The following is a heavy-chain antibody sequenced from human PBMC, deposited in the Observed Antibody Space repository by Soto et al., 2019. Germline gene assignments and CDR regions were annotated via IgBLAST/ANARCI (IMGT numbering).Heavy chain of an antibody. CDR1: GGILSGGCNI. CDR2: VHHTGCT. V-gene: IGHV4-30-2*01. CDR3: ARTDVYTSQGAYFAS. D-gene: IGHD1-20*01. Sequence: SGGILSGGCNIVCCLLLETEKCLEWIVYVHHTGCTYYTPSLTKRVTISLDRSKHQFSLKLTSVTAADTAVYYCARTDVYTSQGAYFASWGQGALVIVS. J-gene: IGHJ4*02.